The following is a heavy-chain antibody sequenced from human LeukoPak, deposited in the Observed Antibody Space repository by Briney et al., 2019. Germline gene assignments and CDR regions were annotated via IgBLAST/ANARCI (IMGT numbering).Heavy chain of an antibody. D-gene: IGHD2-8*01. Sequence: GGSLRLSCAASGFTFSSYWMSWVRQAPGKGLEWVANIKQDGSEKYYVDSVKGRFTISRDNAKNSVYLQMNSLRAEDTAVYYCATDGVGIVPGDVFDIWGQGTMVTVSS. CDR3: ATDGVGIVPGDVFDI. J-gene: IGHJ3*02. V-gene: IGHV3-7*01. CDR2: IKQDGSEK. CDR1: GFTFSSYW.